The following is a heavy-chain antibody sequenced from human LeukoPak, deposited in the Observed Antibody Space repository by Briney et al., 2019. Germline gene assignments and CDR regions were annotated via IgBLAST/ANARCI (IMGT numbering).Heavy chain of an antibody. Sequence: GASVKVSCKASGGTFSSYAISWVRQAPGQGLEWMGGSIPIFGTANYAQKFQGRVTITTDESTSTAYMELSSLRSEDTAVYYCARVVGGKGWTFDYWGQGTLVTVSS. J-gene: IGHJ4*02. D-gene: IGHD3-16*01. CDR1: GGTFSSYA. V-gene: IGHV1-69*05. CDR3: ARVVGGKGWTFDY. CDR2: SIPIFGTA.